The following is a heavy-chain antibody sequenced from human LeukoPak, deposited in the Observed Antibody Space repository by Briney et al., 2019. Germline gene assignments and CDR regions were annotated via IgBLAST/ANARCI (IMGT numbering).Heavy chain of an antibody. CDR3: AKDVSFRRGHNFDASDI. J-gene: IGHJ3*02. D-gene: IGHD5-24*01. Sequence: GGALRLSCAASGVTFGGSRMHWVRQAPGEGLGWVSVIIRDSTNTYYADSVKGRFTISRDDSRNTLYLQMNSLRSDDTALYYCAKDVSFRRGHNFDASDIWGRGTLVTVSS. CDR2: IIRDSTNT. V-gene: IGHV3-43*01. CDR1: GVTFGGSR.